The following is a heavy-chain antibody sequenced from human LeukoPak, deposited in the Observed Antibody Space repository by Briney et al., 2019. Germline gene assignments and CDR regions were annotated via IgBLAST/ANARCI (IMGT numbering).Heavy chain of an antibody. CDR2: IKQDGSGK. CDR3: ARDRYSSGLQEY. Sequence: GSLRLSCAASGFTFSSSWMSWVRQAPGKGPEWVANIKQDGSGKYYVDSVKGRFTISRDNAQNSLYLQMNSLRAEDTAVYYCARDRYSSGLQEYWGQGTLVTVSS. J-gene: IGHJ4*02. V-gene: IGHV3-7*01. CDR1: GFTFSSSW. D-gene: IGHD6-19*01.